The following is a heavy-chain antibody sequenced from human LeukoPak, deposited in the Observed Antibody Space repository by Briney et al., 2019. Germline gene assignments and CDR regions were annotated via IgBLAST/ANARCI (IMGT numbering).Heavy chain of an antibody. D-gene: IGHD2-2*01. CDR2: ISSSSSTI. J-gene: IGHJ5*02. V-gene: IGHV3-48*02. CDR3: ARDIELGYCSSTSCYFSFDP. CDR1: GFTFSSYS. Sequence: PGGSLRLSCAASGFTFSSYSMNWVRRAPGKGLEWVSYISSSSSTIYYADSVKGRFTISRDNAKNSLYLQMNSLRDEDTAVYYCARDIELGYCSSTSCYFSFDPWGQGTLVTVSS.